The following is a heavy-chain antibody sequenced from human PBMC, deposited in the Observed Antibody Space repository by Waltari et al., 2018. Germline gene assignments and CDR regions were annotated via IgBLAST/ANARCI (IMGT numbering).Heavy chain of an antibody. CDR1: GGSFSGYY. J-gene: IGHJ4*02. CDR3: ARESQQLVQRRGYFDY. D-gene: IGHD6-13*01. V-gene: IGHV4-34*01. Sequence: QVQLQQWGAGLLKPSETLSLTCAVYGGSFSGYYWSWIRQPPGKGLEWIGEINHSGSTNYNPSLKSRVTISVDTSKNQFSLKLSSVTAADTAVYYCARESQQLVQRRGYFDYWGQGTLVTVSS. CDR2: INHSGST.